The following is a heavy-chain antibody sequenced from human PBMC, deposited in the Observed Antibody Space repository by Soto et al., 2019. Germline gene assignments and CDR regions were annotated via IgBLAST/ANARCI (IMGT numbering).Heavy chain of an antibody. D-gene: IGHD3-10*01. CDR3: ARTPFPFGDPIAFYFDY. CDR1: GGSISSYY. Sequence: PSETLSLPCTVSGGSISSYYWSWIRQPAGKGLEWIGRIYTSGSTNYNPSLKSRVTMSVDTSKNQFSLKLSSVTAADTAVYYCARTPFPFGDPIAFYFDYWGQGTLVTVSS. V-gene: IGHV4-4*07. CDR2: IYTSGST. J-gene: IGHJ4*02.